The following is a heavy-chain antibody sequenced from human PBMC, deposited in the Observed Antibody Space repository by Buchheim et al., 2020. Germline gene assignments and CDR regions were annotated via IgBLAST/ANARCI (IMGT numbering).Heavy chain of an antibody. V-gene: IGHV3-33*01. CDR1: GFTFSSYG. CDR2: IWYDGSNK. CDR3: ARSFSPLQWSFVVVPAATYYYGMDV. Sequence: QVQLVESGGGVVQPGRSLRLSCAASGFTFSSYGMHWVRQAPGKGMEWVAVIWYDGSNKYYADSVKGRFTISRDNSMHTLYLQMNSLRAEDTAVYYCARSFSPLQWSFVVVPAATYYYGMDVWGQGTT. D-gene: IGHD2-2*01. J-gene: IGHJ6*02.